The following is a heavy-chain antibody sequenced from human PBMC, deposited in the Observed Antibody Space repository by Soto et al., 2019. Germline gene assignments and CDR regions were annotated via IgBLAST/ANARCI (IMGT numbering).Heavy chain of an antibody. D-gene: IGHD3-3*01. Sequence: QVQVVQSGAEVKEPGASVRVSCKVSGYTLTDFSIHWVRQAPGKGLEWMGGFDPEDGEILYAQKFQDRLTMTEDTSTDTAYMDLSSLKYDDTAVYYCAIGVPVDRWGQGTLVSVSS. J-gene: IGHJ5*02. CDR2: FDPEDGEI. CDR3: AIGVPVDR. CDR1: GYTLTDFS. V-gene: IGHV1-24*01.